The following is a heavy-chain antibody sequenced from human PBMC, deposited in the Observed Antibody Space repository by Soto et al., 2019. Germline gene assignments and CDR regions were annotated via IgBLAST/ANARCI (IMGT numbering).Heavy chain of an antibody. D-gene: IGHD1-1*01. CDR2: IYYSGST. CDR1: GDSISSGAYY. CDR3: ARGLEYSGMDV. V-gene: IGHV4-30-4*08. Sequence: RXLTCTVSGDSISSGAYYWAWIRQHPVKGLEWIGYIYYSGSTHHNPSLKSRVTISVDTSKNQFSLKLSSVTAADTAVYYCARGLEYSGMDVWGQGNTVTVSS. J-gene: IGHJ6*02.